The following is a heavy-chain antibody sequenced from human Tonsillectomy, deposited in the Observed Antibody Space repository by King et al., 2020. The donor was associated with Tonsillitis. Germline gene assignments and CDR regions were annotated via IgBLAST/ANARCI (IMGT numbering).Heavy chain of an antibody. V-gene: IGHV3-66*01. CDR1: GFTVSSNY. D-gene: IGHD2-2*01. CDR3: ARLPAYYYMDV. J-gene: IGHJ6*03. Sequence: VQLVESGGGLVQPGGSLRLSCAASGFTVSSNYMSWVRQAPGKGLELVSVIYSGGSTYYADSVKGRFTISRDNSKNTLYLQMNSLRAEDTAVYYCARLPAYYYMDVWGKGTTVTVSS. CDR2: IYSGGST.